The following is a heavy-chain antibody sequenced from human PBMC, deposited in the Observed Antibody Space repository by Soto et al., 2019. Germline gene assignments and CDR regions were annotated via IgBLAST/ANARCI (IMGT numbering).Heavy chain of an antibody. CDR2: IRSKANSYAT. CDR1: GFTFSGSA. V-gene: IGHV3-73*01. CDR3: TRDIAARFLYYYYGMDV. D-gene: IGHD6-6*01. J-gene: IGHJ6*02. Sequence: GGSLRLSCAASGFTFSGSAMHWVRQASGKGLEWVGRIRSKANSYATAYAASVKGRFTISRDDSKNTAYLQMNSLKTEDTAVYYCTRDIAARFLYYYYGMDVWGQGTTVTVSS.